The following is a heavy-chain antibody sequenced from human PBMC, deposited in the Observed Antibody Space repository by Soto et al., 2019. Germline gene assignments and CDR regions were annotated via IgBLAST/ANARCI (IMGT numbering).Heavy chain of an antibody. V-gene: IGHV4-31*03. CDR1: GGSISSGGYY. CDR2: IYYSGST. J-gene: IGHJ4*02. Sequence: QVQLQESGPGLVNPSQTLSLTCTVSGGSISSGGYYWSWIRQHPGKGLEWIGYIYYSGSTYYNPSLKSRVTISVDTSKNQFSLRLSSVTAADTAVYYCARVTKGVSLTDYWGQGTLVTVSS. CDR3: ARVTKGVSLTDY. D-gene: IGHD6-6*01.